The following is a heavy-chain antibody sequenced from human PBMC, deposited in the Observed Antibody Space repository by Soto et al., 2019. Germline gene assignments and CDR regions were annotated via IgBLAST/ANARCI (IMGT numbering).Heavy chain of an antibody. D-gene: IGHD6-6*01. J-gene: IGHJ4*02. Sequence: GGSLRLSCAASGFTFSSYGMHWFRQAPGKGLEWVAVIWYDGSNKYYADSVKGRFTISRDNSKNTLYLQMNSLRAEDTAVYYCARAMYSSSRGFDYWGQGTLVTVSS. CDR1: GFTFSSYG. CDR3: ARAMYSSSRGFDY. CDR2: IWYDGSNK. V-gene: IGHV3-33*01.